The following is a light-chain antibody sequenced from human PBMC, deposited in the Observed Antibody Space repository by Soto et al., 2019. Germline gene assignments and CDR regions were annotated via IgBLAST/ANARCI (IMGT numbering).Light chain of an antibody. CDR2: EVN. CDR3: DSYTTTSTRV. V-gene: IGLV2-14*01. Sequence: QSALTQPASVSESLGQSITISCTGTSSDVGGYKFVSWYQQHPGRAPRLIIYEVNNRPSGISDRFSGSKSGNTASLTISGLQAEDEADYYCDSYTTTSTRVFGVGTKVTVL. CDR1: SSDVGGYKF. J-gene: IGLJ3*02.